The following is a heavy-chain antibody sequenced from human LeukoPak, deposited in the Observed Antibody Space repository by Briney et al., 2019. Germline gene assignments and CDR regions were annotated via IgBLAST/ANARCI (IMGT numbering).Heavy chain of an antibody. CDR1: GYTFTSYD. CDR2: INPNSGGT. V-gene: IGHV1-2*02. Sequence: ASVKVSCKASGYTFTSYDINWVRQAPGQGLEWMGWINPNSGGTDYAQKFQGRVTMTRDTSISIAYMELSRLRSDDTAVYYCARVGNWNVWFDPWGQGTLVTVSS. D-gene: IGHD1-1*01. CDR3: ARVGNWNVWFDP. J-gene: IGHJ5*02.